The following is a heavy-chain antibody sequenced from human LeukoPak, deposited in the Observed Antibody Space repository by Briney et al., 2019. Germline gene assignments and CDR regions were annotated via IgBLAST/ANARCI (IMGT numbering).Heavy chain of an antibody. V-gene: IGHV4-59*01. Sequence: SETLSLTCTVSGGSISSYYWIWIRQPPGKGLEWIGYIYYSGSTHYNPSLKSRVTISVDTSKNQFSLKLSSVTAADTAVYYCARDEMNGFLDYWGQGTLVTGSS. D-gene: IGHD3-3*01. J-gene: IGHJ4*02. CDR2: IYYSGST. CDR3: ARDEMNGFLDY. CDR1: GGSISSYY.